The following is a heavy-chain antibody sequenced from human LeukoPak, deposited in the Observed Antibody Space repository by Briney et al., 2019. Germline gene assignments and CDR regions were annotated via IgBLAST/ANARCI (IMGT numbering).Heavy chain of an antibody. CDR3: ARELGVGVIGDAFDI. J-gene: IGHJ3*02. CDR2: IKQDGSEK. V-gene: IGHV3-7*01. D-gene: IGHD3-22*01. CDR1: GFTFSNYW. Sequence: PGGSLRLSCAASGFTFSNYWMSWVRQAPGKGLEWVANIKQDGSEKYYVNSVKGRFTISRDNAKNTLYLQMNGLRAEDTAVYYCARELGVGVIGDAFDIWGQGTVVTVSS.